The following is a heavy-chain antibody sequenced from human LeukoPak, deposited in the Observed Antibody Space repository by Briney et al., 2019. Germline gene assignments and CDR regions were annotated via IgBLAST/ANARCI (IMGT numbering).Heavy chain of an antibody. CDR3: AGYSSGWYAGHY. CDR1: GFTFNSYG. CDR2: IWYDGSNK. Sequence: GRSLRLSCAASGFTFNSYGMHWVRQAPGKGLEWVALIWYDGSNKYYADSVKGRFTISRDNSKNTLYLQMNSLRAEDTAVYYCAGYSSGWYAGHYWGQGTLVTVSS. J-gene: IGHJ4*02. V-gene: IGHV3-33*01. D-gene: IGHD6-19*01.